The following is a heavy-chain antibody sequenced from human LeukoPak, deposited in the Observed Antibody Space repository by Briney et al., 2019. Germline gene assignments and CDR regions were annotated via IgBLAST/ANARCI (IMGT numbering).Heavy chain of an antibody. J-gene: IGHJ4*02. Sequence: GGSLRLSCSASGFTFNNAWMSWVRQAPGKGLEWVGRIKSKTDGGTTDYAAPVKGRFTTSRDDSKNTLYLQMNSLKTEDTAVYYCATEYYGAYNFWGQGTLVTVSS. D-gene: IGHD4-17*01. CDR3: ATEYYGAYNF. CDR2: IKSKTDGGTT. CDR1: GFTFNNAW. V-gene: IGHV3-15*01.